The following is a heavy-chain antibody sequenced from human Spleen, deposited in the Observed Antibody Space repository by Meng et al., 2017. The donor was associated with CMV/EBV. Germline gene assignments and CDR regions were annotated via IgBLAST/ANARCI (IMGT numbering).Heavy chain of an antibody. V-gene: IGHV3-23*01. Sequence: GESLKISCAASGFTFSNYDMSWVRQAPGKGLEWVSAMSGGGGATYYADSVKGRFTISRDNSKNTLYLQMNSLRVEDTAVYYCAKELRSRGSGRLDVWGQGTTVTVSS. CDR3: AKELRSRGSGRLDV. D-gene: IGHD6-19*01. CDR2: MSGGGGAT. J-gene: IGHJ6*02. CDR1: GFTFSNYD.